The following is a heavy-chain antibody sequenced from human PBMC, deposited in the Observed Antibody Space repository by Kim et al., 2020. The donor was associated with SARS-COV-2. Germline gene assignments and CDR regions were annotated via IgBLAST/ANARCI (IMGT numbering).Heavy chain of an antibody. J-gene: IGHJ6*02. CDR1: GFTFSSYG. CDR2: ISYDGSNK. CDR3: AKESGSGGYYAWTYYYDGTDV. V-gene: IGHV3-30*18. D-gene: IGHD3-10*01. Sequence: GGSLRLSCAASGFTFSSYGVHWVRQAPGKGLEWVAVISYDGSNKYYADSVKGRFTISRDNSKNTLYLQMNSLRAEDTAVYYCAKESGSGGYYAWTYYYDGTDVWGQGTTVTVSS.